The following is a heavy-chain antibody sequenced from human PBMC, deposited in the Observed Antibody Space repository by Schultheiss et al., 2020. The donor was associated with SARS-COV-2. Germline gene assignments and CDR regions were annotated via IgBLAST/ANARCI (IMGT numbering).Heavy chain of an antibody. CDR1: GGSISSGGYY. Sequence: SETLSLTSTVSGGSISSGGYYWTWIRQPLGKGLEWIGYIYYSGTIYYNPSLKSQVSISVDTSKNKFSLKLRSGTAADTAVYSCARMSGRREPGSCYYDGMDVCGRETAVTISS. CDR2: IYYSGTI. CDR3: ARMSGRREPGSCYYDGMDV. D-gene: IGHD1-14*01. J-gene: IGHJ6*02. V-gene: IGHV4-31*01.